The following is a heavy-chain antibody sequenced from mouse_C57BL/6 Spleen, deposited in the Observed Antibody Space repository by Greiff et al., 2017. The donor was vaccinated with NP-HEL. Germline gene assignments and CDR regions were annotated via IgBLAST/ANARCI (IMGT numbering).Heavy chain of an antibody. CDR1: GFTFSDYG. D-gene: IGHD1-1*01. J-gene: IGHJ1*03. Sequence: EVQRVESGGGLVKPGGSLKLSCAASGFTFSDYGMHWVRQAPEKGLEWVAYISSGSSTIYYADTVKGRFTISRDNAKNTLFLQMTSLRSEDTAMYYCARHYYYGSRAFDVWGTGTTVTVSA. V-gene: IGHV5-17*01. CDR3: ARHYYYGSRAFDV. CDR2: ISSGSSTI.